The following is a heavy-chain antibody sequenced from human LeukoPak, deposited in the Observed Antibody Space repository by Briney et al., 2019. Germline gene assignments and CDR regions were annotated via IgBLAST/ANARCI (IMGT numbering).Heavy chain of an antibody. Sequence: GGSLRLSCAASGFTFSSYSMNWVRQAPGKGLEWVSSISSSSSYIYYADSVKGRFTISRDNSKNTLYLQMNSLRAEDTAVYYCAKDPSSGFDPWGQGTLVTVSS. V-gene: IGHV3-21*04. CDR1: GFTFSSYS. J-gene: IGHJ5*02. CDR3: AKDPSSGFDP. CDR2: ISSSSSYI.